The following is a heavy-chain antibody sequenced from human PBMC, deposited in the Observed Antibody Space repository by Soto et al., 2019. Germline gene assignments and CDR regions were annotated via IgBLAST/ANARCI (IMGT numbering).Heavy chain of an antibody. D-gene: IGHD3-3*01. V-gene: IGHV4-4*07. Sequence: LSLTCTVSGGSISSYYWSWIRQSAGKGLEWIGRIYSSGSTNYNPSLKSRVPMSVDTSKNQFSLKLSSVAAADTAVYYCAREAITIFGEQRFGPWGHGTLVTVSS. CDR2: IYSSGST. J-gene: IGHJ5*02. CDR1: GGSISSYY. CDR3: AREAITIFGEQRFGP.